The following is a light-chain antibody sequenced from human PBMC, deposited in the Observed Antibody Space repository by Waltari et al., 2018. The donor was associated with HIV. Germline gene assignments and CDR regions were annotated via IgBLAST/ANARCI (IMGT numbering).Light chain of an antibody. V-gene: IGKV3-20*01. J-gene: IGKJ2*01. CDR3: HQYGSATYT. Sequence: EIVLTQSPATLSLSPGDRATRSCRASQSVSSGFLAWYQQKRGQAPRLLIYGASTRAKGIPDRFSGGGSGTDFTLTISSLDPEDFAVYYCHQYGSATYTFGQGTKLDIK. CDR1: QSVSSGF. CDR2: GAS.